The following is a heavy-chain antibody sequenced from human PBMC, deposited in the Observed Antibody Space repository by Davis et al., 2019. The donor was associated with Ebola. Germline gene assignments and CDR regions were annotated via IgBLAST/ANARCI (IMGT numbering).Heavy chain of an antibody. CDR2: MNPNSGNT. J-gene: IGHJ4*02. V-gene: IGHV1-8*02. CDR3: AREYLGYTTKFDF. CDR1: GYTFTTYD. D-gene: IGHD3-16*02. Sequence: ASVTVSCKASGYTFTTYDINWVRQATGQGLEWMGWMNPNSGNTGYAQKFQGKVTMTRDTSINTAYLEVSSLRSDDTAVYYCAREYLGYTTKFDFWGQGSLVTVSS.